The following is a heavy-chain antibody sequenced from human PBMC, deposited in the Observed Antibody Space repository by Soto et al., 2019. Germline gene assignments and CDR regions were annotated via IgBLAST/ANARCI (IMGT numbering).Heavy chain of an antibody. Sequence: PSETLSLTCAVSGGSISSGGYSWSWIRQPPGKGLEWIGYIYHSGSTYYNPSLKSRVTISVDRSKNQFSLKLSSVTAAVTAVYYCARTKGAYCGGDCYRVYYFDYWGQGTLVTVSS. CDR3: ARTKGAYCGGDCYRVYYFDY. CDR1: GGSISSGGYS. V-gene: IGHV4-30-2*01. J-gene: IGHJ4*02. CDR2: IYHSGST. D-gene: IGHD2-21*02.